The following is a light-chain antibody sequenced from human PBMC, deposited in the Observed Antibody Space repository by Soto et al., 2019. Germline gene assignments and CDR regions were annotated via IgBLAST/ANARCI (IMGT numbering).Light chain of an antibody. V-gene: IGLV7-43*01. CDR3: LLYFDGAQVGV. J-gene: IGLJ2*01. Sequence: QAVVTQEPSLTVSPGGTVTLTCASSTGTVTNAHYANWFQQKPGQAPRPLIYSTRNKHSWTPARFSGSLLGGKAALTLSGVQPEDEAEYYCLLYFDGAQVGVFGGGTKVTVL. CDR1: TGTVTNAHY. CDR2: STR.